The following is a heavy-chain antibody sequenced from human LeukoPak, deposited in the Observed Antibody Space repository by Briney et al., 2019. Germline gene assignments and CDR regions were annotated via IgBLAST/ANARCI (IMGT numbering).Heavy chain of an antibody. CDR3: AKDSGRSSVWFADQSGWFDS. CDR2: ISSSSSYI. D-gene: IGHD3-10*01. Sequence: PGGSLRLSCAASGFTFSSYSMNWVRQAPGKGLEWVSSISSSSSYIYYADSVKGRFTISRDNAKNSLYLQMNSLRVEDTAVYYCAKDSGRSSVWFADQSGWFDSWGQGTLVTVSS. V-gene: IGHV3-21*01. J-gene: IGHJ5*01. CDR1: GFTFSSYS.